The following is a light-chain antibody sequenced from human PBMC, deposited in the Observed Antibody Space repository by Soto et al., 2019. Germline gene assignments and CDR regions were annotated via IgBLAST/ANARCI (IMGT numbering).Light chain of an antibody. Sequence: EIVLTQSPATLSLSPGDRATLSCRASQSVSSYLAWYQQKPGQAPRLLIYDASNRATGIPARFSGSGSGTDFTLTITSLEPEDFAVYYCQQRSNWPSTFGRGTNVEIK. J-gene: IGKJ4*01. CDR1: QSVSSY. V-gene: IGKV3-11*01. CDR2: DAS. CDR3: QQRSNWPST.